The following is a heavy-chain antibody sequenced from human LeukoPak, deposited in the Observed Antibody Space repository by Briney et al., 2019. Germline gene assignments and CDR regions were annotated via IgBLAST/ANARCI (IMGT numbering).Heavy chain of an antibody. CDR2: IYPGDSDT. D-gene: IGHD3-16*01. J-gene: IGHJ5*02. CDR3: ARGMDLRSSWFDP. V-gene: IGHV5-51*01. CDR1: GYSFTSYW. Sequence: GESLKISGKGSGYSFTSYWIGWVRQMPGKGLEWMGIIYPGDSDTRYSPSFQGQVTISADKSISTAYLQWSSLKASDTAMYYCARGMDLRSSWFDPWGQGTLVTVSS.